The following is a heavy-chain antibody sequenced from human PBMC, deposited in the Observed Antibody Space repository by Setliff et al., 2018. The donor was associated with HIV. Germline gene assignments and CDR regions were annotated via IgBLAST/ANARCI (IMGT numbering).Heavy chain of an antibody. CDR2: IYPTGDT. CDR1: GGSISNFY. V-gene: IGHV4-4*07. J-gene: IGHJ4*02. CDR3: ARVRLTMIMMVDYFEQ. Sequence: SETLSLTCSVSGGSISNFYWSWIRQPPGKGLEWVGHIYPTGDTNYNPSLKSRITLSADTSKNQLSLSLTSVTAADTAVYYCARVRLTMIMMVDYFEQWGQGTLVTVSS. D-gene: IGHD3-22*01.